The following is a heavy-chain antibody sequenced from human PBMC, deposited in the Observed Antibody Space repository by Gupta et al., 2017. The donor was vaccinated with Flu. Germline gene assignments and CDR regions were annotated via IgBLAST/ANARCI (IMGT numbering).Heavy chain of an antibody. D-gene: IGHD4-17*01. V-gene: IGHV3-48*02. Sequence: EVQLVESGGGLVQPGGSLRLSCAASGFTFSSYSMNWVRQAPGKGLEWVSYISSSSSTIYYADSVKGRFTISRDNAKNSLYLQMNSLRDEDTAVYYCARSRLGDYGDYYFDWGQGTLVTVSS. CDR1: GFTFSSYS. J-gene: IGHJ4*02. CDR2: ISSSSSTI. CDR3: ARSRLGDYGDYYFD.